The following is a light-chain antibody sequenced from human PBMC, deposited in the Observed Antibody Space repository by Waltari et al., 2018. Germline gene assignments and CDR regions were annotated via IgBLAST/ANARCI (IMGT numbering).Light chain of an antibody. CDR1: SSNIRRNN. J-gene: IGLJ2*01. CDR2: SND. CDR3: ATWDDSLNGRV. Sequence: QSVLTQPPSASGTPGQRVTIPCSGSSSNIRRNNVSWYQQLPGTAPKLLIYSNDQRPLGVPDRFSGSKSGTSASLAIIGLQSEDEADYYCATWDDSLNGRVFGGGTKLTVL. V-gene: IGLV1-44*01.